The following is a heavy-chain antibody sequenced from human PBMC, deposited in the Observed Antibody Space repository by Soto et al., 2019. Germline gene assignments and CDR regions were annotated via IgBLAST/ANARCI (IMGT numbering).Heavy chain of an antibody. J-gene: IGHJ4*02. Sequence: LSLTCAASGFIFSRYWMTWVRQAPGKGLEWVANIKQDGSEKYYVDSVKGRFTISRDNAKNSLYLQMNSLRAEDTAVYYCARGYCSSTSCYALLFDYWGQGTLVTVSS. CDR1: GFIFSRYW. V-gene: IGHV3-7*05. D-gene: IGHD2-2*01. CDR3: ARGYCSSTSCYALLFDY. CDR2: IKQDGSEK.